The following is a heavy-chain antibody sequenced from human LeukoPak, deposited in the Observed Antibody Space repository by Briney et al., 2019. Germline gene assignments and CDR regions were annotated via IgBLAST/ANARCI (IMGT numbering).Heavy chain of an antibody. J-gene: IGHJ4*02. CDR2: INTGNGNT. CDR3: ARFSIRGGATSLDY. Sequence: EASVKVSCKASGYTFTSYAIHWVRQAPGQRLEWMGWINTGNGNTKYSQKFQGRVTITRDTSASTAYMELSSLRSEDTAVYYCARFSIRGGATSLDYWGQGTLVTVSS. CDR1: GYTFTSYA. D-gene: IGHD1-26*01. V-gene: IGHV1-3*04.